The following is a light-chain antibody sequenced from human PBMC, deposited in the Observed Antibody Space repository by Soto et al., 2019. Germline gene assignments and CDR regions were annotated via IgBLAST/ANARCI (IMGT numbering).Light chain of an antibody. J-gene: IGKJ5*01. CDR3: QQRSNWPPSIP. Sequence: EIVLTQSPATLSLSPGERATLSCRASQSVSSYLAWYQQKPCQAPRLLIYDASNRAPGIPARFSGSGSGTDFTLTISSLEPEDFAVYYWQQRSNWPPSIPFGQGPRLEIK. V-gene: IGKV3-11*01. CDR1: QSVSSY. CDR2: DAS.